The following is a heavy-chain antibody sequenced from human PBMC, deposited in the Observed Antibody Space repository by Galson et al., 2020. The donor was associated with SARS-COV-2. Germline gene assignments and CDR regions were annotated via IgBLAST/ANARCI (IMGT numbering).Heavy chain of an antibody. Sequence: SQTLSLTCTVSGDSISGFYWSWIRQPPGKGLEWIGWIHSNGGSNYNTSLRGRVTVSLDTSKNQFSLSLYSLSASDTAVYYCARYHCPNNVCDGFDSWGQGTLVTVSS. CDR3: ARYHCPNNVCDGFDS. J-gene: IGHJ4*02. V-gene: IGHV4-4*07. CDR1: GDSISGFY. D-gene: IGHD2-8*01. CDR2: IHSNGGS.